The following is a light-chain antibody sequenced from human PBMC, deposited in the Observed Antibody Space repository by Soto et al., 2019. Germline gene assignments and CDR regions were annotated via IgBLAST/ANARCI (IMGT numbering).Light chain of an antibody. CDR1: SSDVGGYNY. Sequence: QSVLTQPASVSGSPGQSITISCTGTSSDVGGYNYVSWYQQHPGKAPKIMIYEVSSRPSVVSNRFSGSKSGNTASLTISGLHAEDEADYYCSSYTSSSTLVFGGGTKLTVL. J-gene: IGLJ2*01. CDR3: SSYTSSSTLV. CDR2: EVS. V-gene: IGLV2-14*01.